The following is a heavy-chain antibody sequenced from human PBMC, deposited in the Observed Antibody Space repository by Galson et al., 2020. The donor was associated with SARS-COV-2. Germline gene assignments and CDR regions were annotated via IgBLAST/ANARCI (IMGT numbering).Heavy chain of an antibody. Sequence: GESLKISCQASGFNFKNAWMTWVRQSPGKGPQWLGHLRSKTDGGTADYVSPVKGRFTMSRDDSRNTLYLHMSSLKTEDTALYYCTTGPVDFDNSGANDYWGQGTQVTVSS. CDR1: GFNFKNAW. D-gene: IGHD3-22*01. CDR3: TTGPVDFDNSGANDY. J-gene: IGHJ4*02. V-gene: IGHV3-15*01. CDR2: LRSKTDGGTA.